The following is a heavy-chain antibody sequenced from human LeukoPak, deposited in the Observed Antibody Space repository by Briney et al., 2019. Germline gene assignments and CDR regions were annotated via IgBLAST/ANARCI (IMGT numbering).Heavy chain of an antibody. CDR3: ARLPYGSGAWLQREGRDV. J-gene: IGHJ6*04. V-gene: IGHV4-39*01. CDR1: GGSISSSSYY. CDR2: IYYSGST. Sequence: KPSETLSLTCTVSGGSISSSSYYWGWIRQPPGKGLEWIGSIYYSGSTYYNPSLKSRVTISVDTSKKQFSLNLTSVTAADTAVYYCARLPYGSGAWLQREGRDVWGKGTTVTISS. D-gene: IGHD3-10*01.